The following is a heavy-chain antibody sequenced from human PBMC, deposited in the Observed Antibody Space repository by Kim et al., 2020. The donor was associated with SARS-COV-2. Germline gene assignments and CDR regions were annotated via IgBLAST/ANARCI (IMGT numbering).Heavy chain of an antibody. D-gene: IGHD4-17*01. CDR1: GYTFTSYD. CDR3: ARGGAVIGAFDI. V-gene: IGHV1-8*01. CDR2: MNPNSGNT. Sequence: ASVKVSCKASGYTFTSYDINWVRQATGQGLEWMGWMNPNSGNTGYTQKFQRIVTMTRSTSITTAYMELSSLMSEDTAVYYCARGGAVIGAFDIWGQGTMVTVSS. J-gene: IGHJ3*02.